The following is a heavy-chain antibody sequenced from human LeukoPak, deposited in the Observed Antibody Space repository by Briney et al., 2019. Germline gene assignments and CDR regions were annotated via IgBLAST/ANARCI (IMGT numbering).Heavy chain of an antibody. J-gene: IGHJ4*02. CDR2: ISSSGNTK. V-gene: IGHV3-48*03. D-gene: IGHD4-17*01. CDR3: GREVRVTTVLYY. Sequence: GGSLRLSCAASGFTFSSYEMNWIRQAPGKGLEWVSYISSSGNTKYYADPVRGRFTISRDNAKNSLFLQMNSLRAEDTAVYYWGREVRVTTVLYYWGQGTQVTVFS. CDR1: GFTFSSYE.